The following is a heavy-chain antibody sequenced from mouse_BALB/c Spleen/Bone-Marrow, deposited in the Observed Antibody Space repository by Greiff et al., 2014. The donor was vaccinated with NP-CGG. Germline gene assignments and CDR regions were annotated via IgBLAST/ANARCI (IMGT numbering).Heavy chain of an antibody. D-gene: IGHD1-1*01. V-gene: IGHV6-6*02. CDR3: TRDYSY. CDR2: IRLKSNNYAT. CDR1: GFAFSNYW. J-gene: IGHJ3*01. Sequence: EVQLVESGGGLVQPGGSMKLSCVASGFAFSNYWMNWVRQSPEKGLEWVAEIRLKSNNYATHYAESVKGRFTISRDDSKSSVYLQMNNSRAEDTGIYYCTRDYSYWGQGTLVTVSA.